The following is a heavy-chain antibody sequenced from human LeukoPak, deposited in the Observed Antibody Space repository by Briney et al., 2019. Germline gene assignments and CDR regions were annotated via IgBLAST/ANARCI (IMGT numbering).Heavy chain of an antibody. CDR1: GGSISSYY. CDR3: ASEYSSSSPRFDY. J-gene: IGHJ4*02. CDR2: IYYSGST. Sequence: SETLSLICTVCGGSISSYYWSWIRQPPAKGLVWIGYIYYSGSTNSNPSLKSRVTISVDTSKNQFSLKLSSVTAADTAVYYCASEYSSSSPRFDYWGQGTLVTVSS. D-gene: IGHD6-6*01. V-gene: IGHV4-59*01.